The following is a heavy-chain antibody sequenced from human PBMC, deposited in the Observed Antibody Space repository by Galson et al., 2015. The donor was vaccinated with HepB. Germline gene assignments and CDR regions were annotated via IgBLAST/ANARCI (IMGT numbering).Heavy chain of an antibody. V-gene: IGHV3-23*01. CDR3: ATDPNGDYVGAWGY. J-gene: IGHJ4*02. CDR1: GLTFSSLT. CDR2: IRASGSPT. D-gene: IGHD1-26*01. Sequence: SLRLSCAGSGLTFSSLTMGWVRQAPGRGLEWVAIIRASGSPTYYADSVKGRFTVSRDNSKNTLFLQMNSVRAEDTAVYYCATDPNGDYVGAWGYWGQGTLVTVSS.